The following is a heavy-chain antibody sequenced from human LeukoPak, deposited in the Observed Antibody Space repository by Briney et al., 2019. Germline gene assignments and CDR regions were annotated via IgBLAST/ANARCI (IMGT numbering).Heavy chain of an antibody. CDR1: GFTFSNYA. Sequence: GGSLRLPCAASGFTFSNYAVHWVRQAPGKGLEWVALISDDGSNKYYTDSVKGRFTISRDNSKNTLYLQMDSLRPEDTAVYHCATRKSGAFDFWGQGTMVIVS. CDR2: ISDDGSNK. J-gene: IGHJ3*01. CDR3: ATRKSGAFDF. V-gene: IGHV3-30-3*01.